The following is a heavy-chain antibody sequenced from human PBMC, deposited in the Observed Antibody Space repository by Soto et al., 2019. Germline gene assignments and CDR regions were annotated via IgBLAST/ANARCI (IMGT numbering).Heavy chain of an antibody. D-gene: IGHD2-15*01. J-gene: IGHJ4*02. V-gene: IGHV3-23*01. Sequence: GGSLRLSCAASGFTFSSYAMSWVRQAPGKGLEWVSAISGSGGSTYYADSVKGRFTISRDNSKNTLYLQMNSLRAEDTAVYYCAKDPVPKAATQYYFDYWGQGTLVTVSS. CDR1: GFTFSSYA. CDR2: ISGSGGST. CDR3: AKDPVPKAATQYYFDY.